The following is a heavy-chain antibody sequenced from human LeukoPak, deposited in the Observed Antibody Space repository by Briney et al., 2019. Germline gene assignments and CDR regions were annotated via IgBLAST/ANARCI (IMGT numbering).Heavy chain of an antibody. D-gene: IGHD4-17*01. J-gene: IGHJ4*02. CDR1: AFTFSNYW. CDR3: AKRRSPWGFLDYGDYLDY. V-gene: IGHV3-23*01. Sequence: QPGGSLRLSCVASAFTFSNYWMTWVRQAPGKGLEWVSAISGSGGSTYYADSVKGRFTISRDNSKNTLYLQMNSLRAEDTAVYYCAKRRSPWGFLDYGDYLDYWGQGTLVTVSS. CDR2: ISGSGGST.